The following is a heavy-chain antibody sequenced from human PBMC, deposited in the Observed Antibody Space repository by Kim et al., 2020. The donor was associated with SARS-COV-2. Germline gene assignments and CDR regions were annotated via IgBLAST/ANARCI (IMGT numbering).Heavy chain of an antibody. D-gene: IGHD5-18*01. CDR1: GFTFSSYW. CDR2: IKQDGSEK. Sequence: GGSLRLSCVASGFTFSSYWMSWVRQAPGKGLEWVATIKQDGSEKYYVDSVKGRFTISRDNAKNSLYLQMNSLRVEDTAVYFCARDTAFTFYYGMDVWGQG. CDR3: ARDTAFTFYYGMDV. V-gene: IGHV3-7*01. J-gene: IGHJ6*02.